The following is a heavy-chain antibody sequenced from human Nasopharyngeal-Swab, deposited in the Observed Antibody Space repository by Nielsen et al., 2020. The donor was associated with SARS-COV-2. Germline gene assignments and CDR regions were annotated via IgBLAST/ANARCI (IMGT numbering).Heavy chain of an antibody. J-gene: IGHJ4*02. CDR2: ISICGYKT. D-gene: IGHD4-17*01. CDR3: ARDAPAHYGAFY. Sequence: TCAVSGFTFSNSAMTWVRQAPGKGLEWVSAISICGYKTYYADSVRGRFTISRDNSKNTLYLQMDSLRGEDTAVYYCARDAPAHYGAFYWGRGTLVTVSS. V-gene: IGHV3-23*01. CDR1: GFTFSNSA.